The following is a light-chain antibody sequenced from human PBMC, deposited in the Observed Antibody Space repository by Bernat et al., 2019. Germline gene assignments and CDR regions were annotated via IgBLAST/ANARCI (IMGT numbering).Light chain of an antibody. CDR1: SSNIGSNT. V-gene: IGLV1-44*01. CDR2: NNN. Sequence: QSVLTQPPSASGTPGQRVTISCSGSSSNIGSNTVTWYQQLPGTAPKLLIYNNNQRPSGVPDRFSGSKSGTSASLAISGLQSEDEADYYCAAWDDRLNGWVFGGGTKLTVL. J-gene: IGLJ3*02. CDR3: AAWDDRLNGWV.